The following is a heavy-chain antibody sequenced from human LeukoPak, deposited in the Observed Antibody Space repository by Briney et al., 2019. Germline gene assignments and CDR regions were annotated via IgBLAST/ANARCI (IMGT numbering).Heavy chain of an antibody. CDR3: AGRLWRRDGYNLSAFDI. Sequence: PSETLSLTCTVSGGSISSYYWNWIRQPPGQGLEWIGYIYYSGSTNYNPSLKSRVTLSVDTSKNQFSLKLSSVTAADTAVYYCAGRLWRRDGYNLSAFDIWGQGTMVTVSS. V-gene: IGHV4-59*01. CDR1: GGSISSYY. J-gene: IGHJ3*02. CDR2: IYYSGST. D-gene: IGHD5-24*01.